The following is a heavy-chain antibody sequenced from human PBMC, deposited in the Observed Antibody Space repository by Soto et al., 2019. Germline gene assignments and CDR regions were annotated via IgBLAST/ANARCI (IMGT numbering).Heavy chain of an antibody. Sequence: SETLSLTCTVSGGSISSSSYYWGWIRQPPGKGLEWIGSIYYSGSTYYNPSLKSRVTISVDTSKNQFSLKLSSVTAADTAVYYCARHDYGDYSSSWFDPWGQGTLVTVSS. CDR1: GGSISSSSYY. CDR3: ARHDYGDYSSSWFDP. J-gene: IGHJ5*02. V-gene: IGHV4-39*01. D-gene: IGHD4-17*01. CDR2: IYYSGST.